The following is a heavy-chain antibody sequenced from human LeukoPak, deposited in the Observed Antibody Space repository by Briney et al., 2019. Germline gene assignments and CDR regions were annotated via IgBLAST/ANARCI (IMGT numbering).Heavy chain of an antibody. CDR2: IYSGGST. D-gene: IGHD3-10*01. V-gene: IGHV3-66*01. J-gene: IGHJ4*02. CDR3: AREWGYYGSGSSYFDY. CDR1: GFTVSSNY. Sequence: AGGSLRLSCAASGFTVSSNYMSWVRQAPGKGLEWVSVIYSGGSTYYADSVKGRFTISRDNSKNTLYLQMNSLRAEDTAVYYCAREWGYYGSGSSYFDYWGQGTLVTVSS.